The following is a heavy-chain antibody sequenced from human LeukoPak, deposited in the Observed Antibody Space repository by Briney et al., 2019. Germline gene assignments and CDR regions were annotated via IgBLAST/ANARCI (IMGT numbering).Heavy chain of an antibody. Sequence: GGSLRLSCAASGFTFGTYNMHWVRQAPGKGLDWVAVISYDGNDKYYADSVKGRFTISRDNSKNTLSLQMSSLRAEDTAMYYCVKLGCSSTTCYGNYWGQGTLVTVSS. D-gene: IGHD2-2*01. CDR1: GFTFGTYN. CDR3: VKLGCSSTTCYGNY. CDR2: ISYDGNDK. V-gene: IGHV3-30*18. J-gene: IGHJ4*02.